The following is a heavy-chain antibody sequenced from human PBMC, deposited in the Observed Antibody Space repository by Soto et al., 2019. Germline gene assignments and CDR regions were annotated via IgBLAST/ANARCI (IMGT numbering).Heavy chain of an antibody. CDR3: ARGGYYGDYRLDY. CDR1: GFTFSSYA. D-gene: IGHD4-17*01. Sequence: GGSLRLSCAASGFTFSSYAMHWVRQAPGKGLEWVAVISYDGSNKYYADSVKGRFTISRDNSKNTLYLQMNSLRAEVMAVYYCARGGYYGDYRLDYWGQGTLVT. CDR2: ISYDGSNK. J-gene: IGHJ4*02. V-gene: IGHV3-30-3*01.